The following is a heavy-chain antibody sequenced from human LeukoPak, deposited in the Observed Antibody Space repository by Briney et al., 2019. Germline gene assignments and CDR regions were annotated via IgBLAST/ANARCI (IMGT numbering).Heavy chain of an antibody. Sequence: GSLRLSCAASGFTFSSSAMTWVRQAPGKGLEWVSAISGSGGSTYYADPVKGRFTISRDNSKNTLYLQMNSLRAEDTAVYYCAGKSSSWFTTVAYWGQGTLVTVSS. CDR2: ISGSGGST. D-gene: IGHD6-13*01. V-gene: IGHV3-23*01. J-gene: IGHJ4*02. CDR1: GFTFSSSA. CDR3: AGKSSSWFTTVAY.